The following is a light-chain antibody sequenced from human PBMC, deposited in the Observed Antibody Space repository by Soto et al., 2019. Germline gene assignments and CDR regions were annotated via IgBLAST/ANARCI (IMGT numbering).Light chain of an antibody. Sequence: DIQMTQSPSSLSASVGDRVTITCRASQSVNTYLHWYQQKAGQAPKLLIYAASNLQSGVPSRFSGRGSGTDFTLTISSLQPEDFASYYCQQSYSSPPTFGQGTKVDI. CDR1: QSVNTY. CDR2: AAS. V-gene: IGKV1-39*01. J-gene: IGKJ1*01. CDR3: QQSYSSPPT.